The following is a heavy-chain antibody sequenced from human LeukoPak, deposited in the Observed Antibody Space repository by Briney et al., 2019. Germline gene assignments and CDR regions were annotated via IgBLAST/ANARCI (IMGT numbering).Heavy chain of an antibody. CDR3: AKESPNTGWFDP. Sequence: ASVKVSCKASGHTFTTYYVHLVRQAPGQGLEWMGVINPSGDGTNYPQRFQGRVTLTRDTSTSTVYMELSSLRSEDTAIYYCAKESPNTGWFDPWGQGTLVTVSS. CDR1: GHTFTTYY. D-gene: IGHD1-14*01. CDR2: INPSGDGT. J-gene: IGHJ5*02. V-gene: IGHV1-46*01.